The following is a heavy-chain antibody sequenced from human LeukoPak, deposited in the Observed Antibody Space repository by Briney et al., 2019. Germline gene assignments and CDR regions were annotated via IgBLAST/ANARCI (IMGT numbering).Heavy chain of an antibody. CDR3: ARDGVVVPAAYDY. CDR1: GYTFTIYA. CDR2: INAGNGNT. J-gene: IGHJ4*02. V-gene: IGHV1-3*01. D-gene: IGHD2-2*01. Sequence: ASATVSCKASGYTFTIYAMHWVRQAPGQRLEWMGWINAGNGNTKYSQKFQGRVTITRDTSASTAYMELSSLRSEDTAVYYCARDGVVVPAAYDYWGQGTLVTVSS.